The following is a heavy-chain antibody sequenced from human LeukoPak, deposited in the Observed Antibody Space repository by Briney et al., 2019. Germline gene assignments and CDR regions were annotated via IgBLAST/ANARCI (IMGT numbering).Heavy chain of an antibody. J-gene: IGHJ4*02. CDR1: GYAFTGYY. Sequence: ASVKVSCKASGYAFTGYYMHWVRQAPGQGLEWMGWINPNSGGTNYAQKFQGRVTMTRDTSISTAYMELSRLRSDDTAVYYCARDPSGWQHYWGQGTLVTVSS. CDR3: ARDPSGWQHY. CDR2: INPNSGGT. V-gene: IGHV1-2*02. D-gene: IGHD6-19*01.